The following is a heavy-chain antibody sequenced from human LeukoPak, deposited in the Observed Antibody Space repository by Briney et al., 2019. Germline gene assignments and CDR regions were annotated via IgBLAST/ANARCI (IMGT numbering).Heavy chain of an antibody. D-gene: IGHD3-3*01. CDR2: IIPIFGTA. Sequence: GASVKVSCKASGGTFGSYAISWVRQAPGQGLEWMGGIIPIFGTANYAQKFQGRVTITTDESTSTAYMELSSLRSEDTAVYYCARCNYDFWSEPYYYYYMDVWGKGATVTVSS. CDR3: ARCNYDFWSEPYYYYYMDV. V-gene: IGHV1-69*05. CDR1: GGTFGSYA. J-gene: IGHJ6*03.